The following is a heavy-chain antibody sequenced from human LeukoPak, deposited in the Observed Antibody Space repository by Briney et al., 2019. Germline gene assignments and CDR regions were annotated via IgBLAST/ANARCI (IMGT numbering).Heavy chain of an antibody. D-gene: IGHD5-24*01. CDR2: IYHGGST. Sequence: PSETLSLTCTVSGDSISSGGHYWSWIRQHPGKGLEWIGYIYHGGSTYYNPSLKSRVSISVDTSKNQFSLKLSSMTAADTAVYYCARGRWLQLHFDYWGQGTLVTVSS. CDR3: ARGRWLQLHFDY. J-gene: IGHJ4*02. V-gene: IGHV4-31*03. CDR1: GDSISSGGHY.